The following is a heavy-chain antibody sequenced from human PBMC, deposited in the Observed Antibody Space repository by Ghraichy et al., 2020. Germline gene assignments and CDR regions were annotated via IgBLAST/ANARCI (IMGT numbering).Heavy chain of an antibody. CDR1: GYTFTGYY. CDR2: INPNSGGT. J-gene: IGHJ4*02. CDR3: ARDQAATWSGYFGY. Sequence: SVKVSCKASGYTFTGYYMHWVRQAPGQGLEWMGWINPNSGGTNYAQKFQGRVTMTRDTSISTAYMELSRLRSDDTAVYYCARDQAATWSGYFGYWGQGTLVTVSS. V-gene: IGHV1-2*02. D-gene: IGHD3-3*01.